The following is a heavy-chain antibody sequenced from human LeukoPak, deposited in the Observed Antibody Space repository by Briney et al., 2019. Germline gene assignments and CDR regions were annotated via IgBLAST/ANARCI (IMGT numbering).Heavy chain of an antibody. Sequence: GGSLRLSCAASGFTFSNYGLSWVRQAPGKGLEWVSHISSSGDSTYYADSVKGRFTISRDNSKSTLYLQMNSLRAEDTAVYYCAKADTAMVSYFDYWGQGTLVTVSS. CDR1: GFTFSNYG. CDR3: AKADTAMVSYFDY. D-gene: IGHD5-18*01. V-gene: IGHV3-23*01. CDR2: ISSSGDST. J-gene: IGHJ4*02.